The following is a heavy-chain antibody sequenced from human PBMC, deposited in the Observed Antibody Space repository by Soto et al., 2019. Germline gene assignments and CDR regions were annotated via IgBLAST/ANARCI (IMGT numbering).Heavy chain of an antibody. Sequence: QVQLVESGGGVVQPGRSLRLSCAASGFTFSSYGMHWVRQAPGKGLEWVAVISYDGSNKYYADSVKGRFTISRDKSKNTLYLQMNSLRAEDAAVYYCAKDNYYDGSGYSPRVGYWGQGTLVTVSS. CDR3: AKDNYYDGSGYSPRVGY. V-gene: IGHV3-30*18. CDR1: GFTFSSYG. CDR2: ISYDGSNK. J-gene: IGHJ4*02. D-gene: IGHD3-22*01.